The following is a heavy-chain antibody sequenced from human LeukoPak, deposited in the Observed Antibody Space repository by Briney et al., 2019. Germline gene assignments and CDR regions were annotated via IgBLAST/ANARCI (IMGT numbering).Heavy chain of an antibody. V-gene: IGHV3-33*06. CDR3: AKDTAVQFLEPAF. CDR1: GFTFNTHG. CDR2: IWFDGSVK. J-gene: IGHJ4*02. Sequence: GGSLRLSCAASGFTFNTHGMHWVRQAPGKGLEWVAAIWFDGSVKHYSEAVKGRFTISRDNSLNTLYLQMNSLRVEDTAIYYCAKDTAVQFLEPAFWGQGTLVTVSS. D-gene: IGHD3-3*01.